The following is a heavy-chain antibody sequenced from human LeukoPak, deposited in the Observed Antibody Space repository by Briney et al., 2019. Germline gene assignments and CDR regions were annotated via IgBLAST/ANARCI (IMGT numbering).Heavy chain of an antibody. CDR3: ARDPRGGKAWFDP. V-gene: IGHV4-59*01. J-gene: IGHJ5*02. CDR1: GGSISSYY. D-gene: IGHD2-15*01. CDR2: IYYSGST. Sequence: QVQPQESGPGLVKPSETLSLTCTVSGGSISSYYWSWIRQPPGTGLDWIGYIYYSGSTNYNPSLKSRVTISVDTSKNQFSLKLSSVTAADTAVYYCARDPRGGKAWFDPWGQGTLVTVSS.